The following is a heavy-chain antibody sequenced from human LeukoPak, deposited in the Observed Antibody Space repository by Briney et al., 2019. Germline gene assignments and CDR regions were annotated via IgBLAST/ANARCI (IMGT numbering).Heavy chain of an antibody. CDR2: ISWNSGSI. D-gene: IGHD6-19*01. V-gene: IGHV3-9*01. CDR3: AKDPLPIAVAGNGMDV. J-gene: IGHJ6*02. CDR1: GFTFDDYA. Sequence: GRSLRLSCAASGFTFDDYAMHWVRPAPGKGLEWVSGISWNSGSIGYADSVKGRFTISRDNAKNSLYLQMNSLRAEDTALYYCAKDPLPIAVAGNGMDVWGQGTTVTVSS.